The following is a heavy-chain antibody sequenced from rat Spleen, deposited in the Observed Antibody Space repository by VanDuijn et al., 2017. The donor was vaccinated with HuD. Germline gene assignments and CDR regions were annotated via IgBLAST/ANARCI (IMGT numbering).Heavy chain of an antibody. Sequence: EVQLVESGGGLVQPGRSLKLSCVASGFTFNNYWMTWIRQAPGKGLEWVASITNTGGSIYYPDSVKGRFTISRDNAKSTLYLQMNSLRSEDTATYYCARQNYYSGDDYFDYWGQGVMVTVSS. CDR2: ITNTGGSI. CDR3: ARQNYYSGDDYFDY. CDR1: GFTFNNYW. J-gene: IGHJ2*01. V-gene: IGHV5-31*01. D-gene: IGHD1-1*01.